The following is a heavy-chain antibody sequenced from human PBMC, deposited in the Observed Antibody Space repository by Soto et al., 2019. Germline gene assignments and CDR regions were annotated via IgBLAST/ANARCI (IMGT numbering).Heavy chain of an antibody. V-gene: IGHV3-48*01. J-gene: IGHJ4*02. Sequence: GGSLRLSCAASGFRFSDYSMNWVRQAPGRGLEWVSYISSSSFTTHYADSVEGRFAISRDNAKNSLYLQMNSLRVEDTAVYYCARDGIGGTTFRGYLDYWGQGNLVNVS. CDR2: ISSSSFTT. CDR1: GFRFSDYS. D-gene: IGHD2-15*01. CDR3: ARDGIGGTTFRGYLDY.